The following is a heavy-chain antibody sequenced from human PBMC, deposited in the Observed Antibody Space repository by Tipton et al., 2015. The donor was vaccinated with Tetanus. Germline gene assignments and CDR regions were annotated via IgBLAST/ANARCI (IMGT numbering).Heavy chain of an antibody. CDR1: GGSMDGFY. J-gene: IGHJ3*02. CDR2: VYRSGVT. V-gene: IGHV4-4*07. CDR3: ARVLRYSTSGGRDDAFDI. D-gene: IGHD2-8*02. Sequence: LRLSCTVSGGSMDGFYWSWIRQSAGKGLEWIGRVYRSGVTTYNPSLKSRVTMSMDASRNQFSLTLTSATLADTAVYYCARVLRYSTSGGRDDAFDIWGQGTLVTVSS.